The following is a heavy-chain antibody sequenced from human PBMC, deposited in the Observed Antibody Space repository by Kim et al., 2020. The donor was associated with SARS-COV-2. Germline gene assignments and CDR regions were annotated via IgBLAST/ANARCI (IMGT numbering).Heavy chain of an antibody. V-gene: IGHV1-3*01. J-gene: IGHJ4*02. CDR2: INAGNGNT. Sequence: ASVKVSCKASGYTFTTYAIHWVRQAPGQRLEWMGWINAGNGNTKYSQKFQGRVTITRDTSASTAYMEMSSLISEDTAVYYCARAYCSSTICSPGTHWGQGDLVTISS. CDR3: ARAYCSSTICSPGTH. CDR1: GYTFTTYA. D-gene: IGHD2-2*01.